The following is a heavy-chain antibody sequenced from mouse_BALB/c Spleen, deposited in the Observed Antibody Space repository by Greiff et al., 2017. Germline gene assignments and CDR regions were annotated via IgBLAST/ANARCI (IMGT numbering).Heavy chain of an antibody. CDR2: ISSGGSYT. J-gene: IGHJ4*01. CDR3: ARNYYGSDYYAMDY. Sequence: EVKVEESGGGLVKPGGSLKLSCAASGFTFSSYAMSWVRQSPEKRLEWVAEISSGGSYTYYPDTVTGRFTISRDNAKNTLYLEMSSLRSEDTAMYYCARNYYGSDYYAMDYWGQGTSVTVSS. D-gene: IGHD1-1*01. CDR1: GFTFSSYA. V-gene: IGHV5-9-4*01.